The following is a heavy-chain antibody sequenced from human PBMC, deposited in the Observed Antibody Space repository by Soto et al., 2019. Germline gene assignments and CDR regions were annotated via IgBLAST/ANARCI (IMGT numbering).Heavy chain of an antibody. Sequence: EVQLLESGGGLVQPGGSLRLSCAASGFTFSSYAMSWVRQAPGKGLEWVSTVSGNGVSTYYADSVRGRFTISRDNFKSTLYLQMNSLRAEDTTVYYCATSLPTVYGDPLYFDYWGQGTLVTVSS. J-gene: IGHJ4*02. CDR3: ATSLPTVYGDPLYFDY. V-gene: IGHV3-23*01. D-gene: IGHD4-17*01. CDR1: GFTFSSYA. CDR2: VSGNGVST.